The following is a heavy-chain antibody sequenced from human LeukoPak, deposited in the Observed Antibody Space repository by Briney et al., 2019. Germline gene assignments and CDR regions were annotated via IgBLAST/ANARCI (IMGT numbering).Heavy chain of an antibody. CDR3: ARALNWNRYYFDY. D-gene: IGHD1-1*01. J-gene: IGHJ4*02. V-gene: IGHV1-46*01. CDR2: INPSGGST. CDR1: GYTFTSYY. Sequence: AAVKVSCKASGYTFTSYYMHWVRQAPGQGLEWMGIINPSGGSTSYAQKFQGRVTMTRDMSTSTVYMELSSLRSEDTAVYYCARALNWNRYYFDYWGQGTLVTVSS.